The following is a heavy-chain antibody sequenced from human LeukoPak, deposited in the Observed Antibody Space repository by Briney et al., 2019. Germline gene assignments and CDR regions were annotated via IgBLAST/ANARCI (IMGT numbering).Heavy chain of an antibody. Sequence: GGSLRLSCAAAGFDFSSNALSWVRQAPGEGLDWVSSISVSSTTYYLDSVKGRFTISRDNSKNTLYLQMNSLRAEDTAVYYCAKRQYSSNPMAFDIWGQGTMVTVSS. CDR1: GFDFSSNA. V-gene: IGHV3-23*01. CDR3: AKRQYSSNPMAFDI. J-gene: IGHJ3*02. CDR2: ISVSSTT. D-gene: IGHD6-13*01.